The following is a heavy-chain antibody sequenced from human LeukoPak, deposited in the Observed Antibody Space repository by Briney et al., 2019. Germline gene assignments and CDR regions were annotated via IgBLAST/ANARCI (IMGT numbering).Heavy chain of an antibody. CDR3: ARDRGGRWLQSPHIDY. CDR1: GGSFSGYY. J-gene: IGHJ4*02. D-gene: IGHD5-24*01. CDR2: INHSGST. Sequence: SETLSLTCAVYGGSFSGYYWSWIRQPPGKGLEWIGEINHSGSTNYNPSLKSRVTTSVDTSKNQFSLKLSSVTAADTAVYYCARDRGGRWLQSPHIDYWGQGTLVTVSS. V-gene: IGHV4-34*01.